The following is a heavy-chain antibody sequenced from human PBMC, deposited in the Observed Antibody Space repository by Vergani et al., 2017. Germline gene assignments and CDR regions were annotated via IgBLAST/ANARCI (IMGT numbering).Heavy chain of an antibody. Sequence: QVQLQQSGPGLVKPSQTLSLTCAISGDSVSTNSAAWNWIRQSPSRGLEWLGRTYYRSKWFNDYALPVKSRITINPDTSKNQLALQLNSVTPEDTAMYYCAREGSSSFDYWGQGTLVIVSS. CDR3: AREGSSSFDY. V-gene: IGHV6-1*01. CDR1: GDSVSTNSAA. J-gene: IGHJ4*02. D-gene: IGHD6-13*01. CDR2: TYYRSKWFN.